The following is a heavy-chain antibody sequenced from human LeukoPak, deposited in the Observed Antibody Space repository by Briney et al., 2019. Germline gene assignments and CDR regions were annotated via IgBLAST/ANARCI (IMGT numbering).Heavy chain of an antibody. CDR2: IYYSGST. V-gene: IGHV4-39*01. J-gene: IGHJ3*02. CDR3: ARLGPLWLGAFDI. Sequence: SETLSLTCTVSGGSISSSSYYWGWIRQPPGKGLEWIGSIYYSGSTYYNPSLKSRVTISVDTSKNQFSLKLSSVTAADTAVYYCARLGPLWLGAFDIWGQGTMVTVSS. D-gene: IGHD3-10*01. CDR1: GGSISSSSYY.